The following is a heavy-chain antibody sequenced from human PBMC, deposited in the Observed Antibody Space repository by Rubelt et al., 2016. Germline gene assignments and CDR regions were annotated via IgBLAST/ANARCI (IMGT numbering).Heavy chain of an antibody. CDR2: IHYSWRP. J-gene: IGHJ5*02. Sequence: QVQLQESGPGLVKPSETLSLTCTVSGGSISRNYWSWIRQPPGKGLEWIGSIHYSWRPHYNSSLQRLVTRYVDTSKNQYSLKLSLVTAADTAVYYCASLNLNPYPWGQGTLVTVSS. CDR1: GGSISRNY. CDR3: ASLNLNPYP. V-gene: IGHV4-59*12.